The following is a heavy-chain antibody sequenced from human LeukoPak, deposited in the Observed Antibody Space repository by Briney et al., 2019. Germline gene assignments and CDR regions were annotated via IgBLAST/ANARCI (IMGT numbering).Heavy chain of an antibody. Sequence: GGSLRLSCAASGFTFSDSWMSWVRQAPGKGLEWVANMNQDGSEKDYVDSVKGRFTISRDNARNSLYLQMNSLRAEDTAVYYCARPDGPEYGSDYWGQGTLVTVSS. V-gene: IGHV3-7*03. CDR3: ARPDGPEYGSDY. CDR1: GFTFSDSW. CDR2: MNQDGSEK. J-gene: IGHJ4*02. D-gene: IGHD4/OR15-4a*01.